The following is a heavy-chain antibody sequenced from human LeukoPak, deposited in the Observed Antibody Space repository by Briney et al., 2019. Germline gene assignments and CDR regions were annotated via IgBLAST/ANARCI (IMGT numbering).Heavy chain of an antibody. CDR3: ATGLRELLFDY. V-gene: IGHV4-34*01. CDR2: INHSGST. CDR1: GGSFSGYY. Sequence: SETLSLTCAVYGGSFSGYYWSWIRQPPGKGLEWIGEINHSGSTNYNPSLKSRVTLSVDTSKNQFSLKLSSVTAADTAVYYRATGLRELLFDYWGQGTLVTVSS. J-gene: IGHJ4*02. D-gene: IGHD1-7*01.